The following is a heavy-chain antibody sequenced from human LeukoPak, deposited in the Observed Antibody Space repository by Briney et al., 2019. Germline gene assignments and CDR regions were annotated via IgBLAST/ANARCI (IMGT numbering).Heavy chain of an antibody. CDR1: GYTFTNHY. Sequence: GASVKVSCKASGYTFTNHYIHWVRQAPGQGLEWMGMINSGGGGTGYAQKFQGRDTLTRDTSTSTVYMELSSLRSEDTAVYYCARDRRIATAGFTFDHWGQGTPVTVSS. D-gene: IGHD6-13*01. V-gene: IGHV1-46*01. CDR3: ARDRRIATAGFTFDH. J-gene: IGHJ4*02. CDR2: INSGGGGT.